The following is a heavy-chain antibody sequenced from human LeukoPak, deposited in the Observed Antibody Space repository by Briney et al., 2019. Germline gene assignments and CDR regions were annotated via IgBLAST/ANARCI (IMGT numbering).Heavy chain of an antibody. J-gene: IGHJ4*02. CDR2: INPGGGST. Sequence: ASVKVSCKASGYTFTSYYMHWVRQAPGQGLEWMGIINPGGGSTSYAQKFQGRVTMTRDTSTSTVYMELSSLRSEDTAVYYCARDDGNLVFDYWGQGTLVTVSS. D-gene: IGHD1-26*01. V-gene: IGHV1-46*01. CDR1: GYTFTSYY. CDR3: ARDDGNLVFDY.